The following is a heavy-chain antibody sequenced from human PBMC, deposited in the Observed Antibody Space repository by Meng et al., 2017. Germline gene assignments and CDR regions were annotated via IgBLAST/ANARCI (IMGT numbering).Heavy chain of an antibody. CDR2: INHSGST. Sequence: QVQLQESGPGLVRPSETLSLTCTVSGGSVSSGYYWSWIRQPPGKGLEWIGEINHSGSTNYNPSLKSRVTISVDTSKNQFSLKLSSVTAADTAVYYCASSGYSYGYRFDYWGQGTLVTVSS. CDR3: ASSGYSYGYRFDY. CDR1: GGSVSSGYY. V-gene: IGHV4-38-2*02. D-gene: IGHD5-18*01. J-gene: IGHJ4*02.